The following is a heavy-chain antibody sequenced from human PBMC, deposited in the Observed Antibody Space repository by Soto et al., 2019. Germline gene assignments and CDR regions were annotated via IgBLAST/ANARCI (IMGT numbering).Heavy chain of an antibody. D-gene: IGHD6-19*01. J-gene: IGHJ4*02. V-gene: IGHV1-18*01. CDR1: GYTFTSYG. Sequence: GASVKVSFKASGYTFTSYGISWLRHAPGQGLEWMGWISAYNGNTNYAQKLQGRVTMTTDTSTSTAYMELRSLRSDDTAVYYCARDVRIAVAGTKFDYWGQGTLVTVSS. CDR3: ARDVRIAVAGTKFDY. CDR2: ISAYNGNT.